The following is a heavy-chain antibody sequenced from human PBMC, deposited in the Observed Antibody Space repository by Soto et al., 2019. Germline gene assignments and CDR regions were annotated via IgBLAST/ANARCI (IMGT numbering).Heavy chain of an antibody. CDR2: ITGRSDGI. V-gene: IGHV3-23*01. CDR3: AKDYYYDSSGYYLFDY. CDR1: GCNFKNYA. Sequence: PGGSLRLSCAASGCNFKNYAMTWVRQAPGKGLEWVSVITGRSDGIHYADAVKGRFTISRDNSKNTLYLQMNSLRAEDTAVYYCAKDYYYDSSGYYLFDYWGQGTLVTVSS. J-gene: IGHJ4*02. D-gene: IGHD3-22*01.